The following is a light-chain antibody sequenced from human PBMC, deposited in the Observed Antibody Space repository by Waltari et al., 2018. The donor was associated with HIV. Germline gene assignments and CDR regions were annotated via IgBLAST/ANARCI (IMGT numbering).Light chain of an antibody. CDR3: QQYFGLPLT. V-gene: IGKV1-NL1*01. CDR2: GAF. Sequence: DIQMTQSPSSLSASVGDTVTITCRASQDISNSLSWFQQQPGKVPKLLVHGAFMLQSGVPSRFRGSGSGTDYTLTISGLQAEDFATYFCQQYFGLPLTFGGGTRVEI. J-gene: IGKJ4*01. CDR1: QDISNS.